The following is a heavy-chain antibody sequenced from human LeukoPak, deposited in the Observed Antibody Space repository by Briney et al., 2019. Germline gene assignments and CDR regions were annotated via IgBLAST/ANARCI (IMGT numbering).Heavy chain of an antibody. Sequence: GGSLRLSCAASGFTFSSYSMNWVRQAPGKGLEWVSSISSSSSYIYCADSVKGRFTISRDNAKNSLYLQMNSLRAEDTAVYYCAREKAGGGFDPWGQGTLVTVSS. V-gene: IGHV3-21*01. CDR1: GFTFSSYS. CDR2: ISSSSSYI. J-gene: IGHJ5*02. CDR3: AREKAGGGFDP. D-gene: IGHD3-10*01.